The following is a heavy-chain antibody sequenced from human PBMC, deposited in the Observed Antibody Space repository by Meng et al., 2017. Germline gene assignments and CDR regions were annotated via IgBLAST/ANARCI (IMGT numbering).Heavy chain of an antibody. CDR1: GFIFSNYE. CDR3: ARDFDY. Sequence: QVAVVESGVDVVPPGRSPPLSCAASGFIFSNYEMHWVRQAPGKGLEWVACITKDGSRKYYLGSVRGRFTISRDNSKNTLYLEMNSLRSEDTALYYCARDFDYWGQGTLVTVSS. CDR2: ITKDGSRK. V-gene: IGHV3-30*16. J-gene: IGHJ4*02.